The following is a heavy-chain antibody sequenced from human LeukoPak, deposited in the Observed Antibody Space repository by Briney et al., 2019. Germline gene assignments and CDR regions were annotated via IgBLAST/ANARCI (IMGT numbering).Heavy chain of an antibody. CDR2: IYSGGST. CDR3: ARSWDARLNFDY. CDR1: GFTFSNAW. J-gene: IGHJ4*02. V-gene: IGHV3-66*02. Sequence: GGSLRLSCAASGFTFSNAWMNWVRQAPGKGLEWVSVIYSGGSTYYADSVKGRFTISRDNSKNTVNLQMNDLRAEDTAVYYCARSWDARLNFDYWGQGTLVTVSS. D-gene: IGHD1-26*01.